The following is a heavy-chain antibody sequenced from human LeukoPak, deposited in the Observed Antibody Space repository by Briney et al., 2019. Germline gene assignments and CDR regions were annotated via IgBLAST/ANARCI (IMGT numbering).Heavy chain of an antibody. D-gene: IGHD6-13*01. CDR3: AASSSWPNHDAFDI. J-gene: IGHJ3*02. Sequence: PGGSLRLSCAASGFTFSSYWMPWVRQAPGKGLEWVSSISSSSSYIYYADSVKGRFTISRDNAKNSLYLQMNSLRAEDTAVYYCAASSSWPNHDAFDIWGQGTMVTVSS. V-gene: IGHV3-21*01. CDR1: GFTFSSYW. CDR2: ISSSSSYI.